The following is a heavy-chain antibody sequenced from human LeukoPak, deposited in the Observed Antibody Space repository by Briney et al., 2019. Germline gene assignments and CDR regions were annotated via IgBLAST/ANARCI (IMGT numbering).Heavy chain of an antibody. CDR3: VRGGGLPNCGGYCPPDT. V-gene: IGHV4-30-2*01. Sequence: PSQTLSLTCTVSGGSISHVAYSWSWIRQPPGEGLEWIGLFHYTVGIDYKPSLKSRVTISGDRTKNQLSLTLTSVTAADTAVYYCVRGGGLPNCGGYCPPDTWGQGKMVIVSS. CDR1: GGSISHVAYS. J-gene: IGHJ3*02. D-gene: IGHD2-21*02. CDR2: FHYTVGI.